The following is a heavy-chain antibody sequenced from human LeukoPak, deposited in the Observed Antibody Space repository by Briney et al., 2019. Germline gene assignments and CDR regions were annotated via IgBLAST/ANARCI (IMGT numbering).Heavy chain of an antibody. J-gene: IGHJ4*02. CDR3: ARDVLHRIHYDSSAYYPGSSY. Sequence: ASVKVSCKASGYTFTSYGITWVRQAPGQGLEWMGWISAYNAYTYYAQKLQGRVTMTTDTSTSTAYMELRSLRSDDTAVYYCARDVLHRIHYDSSAYYPGSSYWGQGTLVTVSS. CDR2: ISAYNAYT. CDR1: GYTFTSYG. D-gene: IGHD3-22*01. V-gene: IGHV1-18*01.